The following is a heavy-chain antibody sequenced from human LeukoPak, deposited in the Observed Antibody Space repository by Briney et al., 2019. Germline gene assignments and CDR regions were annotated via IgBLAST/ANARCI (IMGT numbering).Heavy chain of an antibody. J-gene: IGHJ4*02. CDR1: TDSITTYY. Sequence: SETLSLTCTVSTDSITTYYWSWVRQAPGEGLEWIGHIYYSGSTTYNPSLKSRATISVDTSNKQFSLRVSSVTAADTAVYYCARVTGYMIEDYFDYWGQGTLVTVSS. CDR2: IYYSGST. CDR3: ARVTGYMIEDYFDY. V-gene: IGHV4-59*01. D-gene: IGHD3-22*01.